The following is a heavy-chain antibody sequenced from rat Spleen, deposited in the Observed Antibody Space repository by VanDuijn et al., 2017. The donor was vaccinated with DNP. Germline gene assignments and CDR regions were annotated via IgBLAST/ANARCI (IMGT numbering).Heavy chain of an antibody. J-gene: IGHJ1*01. CDR2: VNAGSGGA. Sequence: QVQLQQSGAELAQPGSSVKISCKASGYTFTNYYIGWIKQPTGPGLEFFGYVNAGSGGANFNDKFKGKATLTVDKSSSTAFMQLSSLPPDASAVYYCARCGLNLRYWYFDFWGPGTMVTVSS. D-gene: IGHD2-1*01. V-gene: IGHV1-43*01. CDR3: ARCGLNLRYWYFDF. CDR1: GYTFTNYY.